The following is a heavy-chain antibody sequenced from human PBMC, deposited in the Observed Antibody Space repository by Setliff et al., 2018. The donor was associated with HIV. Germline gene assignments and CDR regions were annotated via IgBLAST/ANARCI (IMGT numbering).Heavy chain of an antibody. CDR3: ASAGSGTRAPPRY. V-gene: IGHV4-59*01. CDR1: GGSISSYY. D-gene: IGHD1-1*01. CDR2: IFYSGST. J-gene: IGHJ4*02. Sequence: SETLSLTCTVSGGSISSYYWGWIRQPPGEGLAWIGYIFYSGSTNYNPSLKSRVTISLDTSKNQFSLKLTSVTAADTAVYYCASAGSGTRAPPRYWGQGTLVTVSS.